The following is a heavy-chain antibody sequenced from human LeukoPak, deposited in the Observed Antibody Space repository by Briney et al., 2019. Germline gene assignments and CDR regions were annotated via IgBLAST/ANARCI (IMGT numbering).Heavy chain of an antibody. V-gene: IGHV1-2*02. CDR2: INPNSGGT. D-gene: IGHD3-3*01. CDR1: GYTFTDYY. J-gene: IGHJ5*02. CDR3: ARDIGGRSWFDP. Sequence: ASVKVSCKASGYTFTDYYMHWVRQAPGQGLEWMGWINPNSGGTKYAQKFQGRVTMTRDTSISTAYMELSRLRSDDTAVYYCARDIGGRSWFDPWGQGTLVTVSS.